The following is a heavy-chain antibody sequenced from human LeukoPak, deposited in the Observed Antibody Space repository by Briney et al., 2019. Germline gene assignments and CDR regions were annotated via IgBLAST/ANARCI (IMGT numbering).Heavy chain of an antibody. CDR3: ARDPGSYRSDY. D-gene: IGHD3-16*02. Sequence: GGSLRLSCVGSGFTFTSYEMNWVRQAPGKGLEWVSYSSRSGSTIYYADSVSGRFTISRDNAKNSLYLQMNSLRAEDTAVYYCARDPGSYRSDYWGQGTLVTVSS. CDR2: SSRSGSTI. CDR1: GFTFTSYE. J-gene: IGHJ4*02. V-gene: IGHV3-48*03.